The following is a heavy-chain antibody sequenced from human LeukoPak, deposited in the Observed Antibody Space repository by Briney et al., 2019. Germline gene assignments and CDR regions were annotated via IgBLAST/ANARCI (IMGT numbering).Heavy chain of an antibody. V-gene: IGHV3-23*01. CDR1: GFTFSSYA. Sequence: GGSLRLSCAASGFTFSSYAMSWVRQAPGKGLEWVSALSGSGGSTYYADSVKGRFTISRDNSKNTLYLQMNSLRAEDTAVYYCATLGYCSGGSCVFEYWGQGTLVTVSS. CDR3: ATLGYCSGGSCVFEY. D-gene: IGHD2-15*01. J-gene: IGHJ4*02. CDR2: LSGSGGST.